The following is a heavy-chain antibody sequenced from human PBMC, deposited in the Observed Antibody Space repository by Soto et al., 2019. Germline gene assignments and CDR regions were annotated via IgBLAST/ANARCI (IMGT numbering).Heavy chain of an antibody. D-gene: IGHD1-26*01. V-gene: IGHV3-30*18. Sequence: SVRLSCAASGFTFRSYGMHWVRQAPAKGLEWVAVISYDGSNKYYADSVKGRFTISRDNSKNTLYLQMNSLRAEDTAVYYCAKGGVRSTSNAFDIWGQGTMVTVSS. CDR1: GFTFRSYG. CDR2: ISYDGSNK. CDR3: AKGGVRSTSNAFDI. J-gene: IGHJ3*02.